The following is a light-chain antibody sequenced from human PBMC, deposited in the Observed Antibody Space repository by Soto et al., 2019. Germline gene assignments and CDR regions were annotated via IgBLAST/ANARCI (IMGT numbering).Light chain of an antibody. V-gene: IGKV1-9*01. J-gene: IGKJ5*01. Sequence: HLTQSPTSLSATVGDKDNKNCRASQGISSYFAWYQQQPGKAPKLLIYAASTLQTGVPSRFSGSGSGTDFTLTISSLQPEDFATYYCQQLGSYPITFGQGTRLEIK. CDR1: QGISSY. CDR2: AAS. CDR3: QQLGSYPIT.